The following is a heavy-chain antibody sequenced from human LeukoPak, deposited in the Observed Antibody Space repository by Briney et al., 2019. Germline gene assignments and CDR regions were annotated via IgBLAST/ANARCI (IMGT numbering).Heavy chain of an antibody. D-gene: IGHD2-15*01. CDR1: GYTFTAYG. CDR3: SRDGGAGLDY. Sequence: GRSLRLSCAASGYTFTAYGMHWVRQAPGKGLEWVAVIWYDDSRKFYGDSVKGRFTVSRDISKNTLYLEMNSLRAEDTAVYYCSRDGGAGLDYWGQGTLATVSS. V-gene: IGHV3-33*01. J-gene: IGHJ4*02. CDR2: IWYDDSRK.